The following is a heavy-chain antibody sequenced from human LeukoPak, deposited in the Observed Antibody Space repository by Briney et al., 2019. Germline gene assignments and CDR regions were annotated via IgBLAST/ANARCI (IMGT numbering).Heavy chain of an antibody. D-gene: IGHD6-13*01. V-gene: IGHV1-18*01. CDR2: ISAYNGNT. CDR1: GYTFTSYG. J-gene: IGHJ4*02. CDR3: ARDPLPGIAADLYYFDY. Sequence: ASVKVSYKASGYTFTSYGISWVRQAPGQGLEWMGWISAYNGNTNYAQKLQGRVTMTTDTSTSTAYMELRSLRPDDTAVYYCARDPLPGIAADLYYFDYWGQGTLVTVSS.